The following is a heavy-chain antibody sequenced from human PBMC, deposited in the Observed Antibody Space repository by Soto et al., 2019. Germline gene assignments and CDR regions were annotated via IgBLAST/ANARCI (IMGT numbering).Heavy chain of an antibody. V-gene: IGHV4-38-2*01. Sequence: PSETLSLTCAVSGYSISSGYYWGWIRQPPGKGLEWIGSIYHSGSTYYNPSLKSRVTIPVDTSKNQFSLKLSSVTAADTAVYYCAGTIFGVVKYFDYWGQGTLVTVSS. CDR1: GYSISSGYY. CDR3: AGTIFGVVKYFDY. CDR2: IYHSGST. D-gene: IGHD3-3*01. J-gene: IGHJ4*02.